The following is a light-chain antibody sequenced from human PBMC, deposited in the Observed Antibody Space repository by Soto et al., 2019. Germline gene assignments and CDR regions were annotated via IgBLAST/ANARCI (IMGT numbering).Light chain of an antibody. CDR1: SSDVGGYNY. V-gene: IGLV2-14*01. J-gene: IGLJ1*01. CDR2: DVS. Sequence: QSVLTQPASVSGSPGQSITISCTGTSSDVGGYNYVSWYQQHPGKAPKLMIYDVSNRPSGVSDRFSGSKSGNTTSLTISGLQADDEVDYYCSSYTSSRTHVFGTGTKVTVL. CDR3: SSYTSSRTHV.